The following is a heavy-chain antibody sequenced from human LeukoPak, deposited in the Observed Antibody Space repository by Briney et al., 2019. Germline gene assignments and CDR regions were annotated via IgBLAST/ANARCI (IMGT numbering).Heavy chain of an antibody. D-gene: IGHD3-9*01. Sequence: GGSLRLSCAASGFTFSSYSMNWVRQAPGKGLEWVSAISGSGGSTYYADSVKGRFTISRDNSKNTLYLQMNSLRAEDTAVYYCAKVNLNYDILTGYYWNWFDPWGQGTLVTVSS. CDR2: ISGSGGST. CDR1: GFTFSSYS. J-gene: IGHJ5*02. V-gene: IGHV3-23*01. CDR3: AKVNLNYDILTGYYWNWFDP.